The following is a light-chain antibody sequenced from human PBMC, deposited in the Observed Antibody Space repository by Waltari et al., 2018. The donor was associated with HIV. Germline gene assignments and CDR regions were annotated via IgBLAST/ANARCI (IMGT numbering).Light chain of an antibody. CDR1: AWPKKY. CDR2: EDS. Sequence: YDLKKPPSGSGYPGKTARNTCTGRAWPKKYDVWSQQKSGQAPLLVIYEDSNRPSGIPERFSGSSSGTMATLTISGAQVEDEADYYCYSTDSSGNPSFGGGTKLTVL. CDR3: YSTDSSGNPS. V-gene: IGLV3-10*01. J-gene: IGLJ2*01.